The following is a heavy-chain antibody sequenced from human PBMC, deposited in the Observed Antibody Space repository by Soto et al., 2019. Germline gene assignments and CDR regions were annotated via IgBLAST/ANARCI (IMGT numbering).Heavy chain of an antibody. CDR1: GFTFSSYA. D-gene: IGHD2-2*01. CDR2: IRGSGGST. CDR3: ATGRYCSSAACLAAE. J-gene: IGHJ4*02. V-gene: IGHV3-23*01. Sequence: GGSLRLSCAASGFTFSSYAMSWVRQAPGKGLEWVSAIRGSGGSTYYADSVKGRFTISRDNSKNTLYLQMNSLRAEDTAVYYCATGRYCSSAACLAAEWGQGTLVTVS.